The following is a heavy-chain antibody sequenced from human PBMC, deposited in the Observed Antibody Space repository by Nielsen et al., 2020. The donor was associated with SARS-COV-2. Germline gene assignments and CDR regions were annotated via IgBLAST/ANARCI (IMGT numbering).Heavy chain of an antibody. D-gene: IGHD2-15*01. J-gene: IGHJ6*02. CDR2: ISWNSGSI. Sequence: WIRQPPGKGLEWVSGISWNSGSIGYADSVKGRFTISRDNAKNTLYLQMNSLRAEDTAVYYCARDIVVVVAAGAPYYYYYGMDVWGQGTTVTVSS. V-gene: IGHV3-9*01. CDR3: ARDIVVVVAAGAPYYYYYGMDV.